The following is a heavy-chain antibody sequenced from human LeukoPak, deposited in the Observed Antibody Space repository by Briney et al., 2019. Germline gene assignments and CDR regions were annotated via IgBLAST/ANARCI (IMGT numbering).Heavy chain of an antibody. Sequence: SETLSLTCTVSGGSISSSSYYWGWIRQPPGKGLEWIGSIYYSGSTYYNPSLKSRVTISVDTSKNQFSLKLSSVTAADTAVYYCARLHGSGSYYIDYWGQGTLVTVSS. CDR3: ARLHGSGSYYIDY. V-gene: IGHV4-39*01. J-gene: IGHJ4*02. CDR1: GGSISSSSYY. D-gene: IGHD3-10*01. CDR2: IYYSGST.